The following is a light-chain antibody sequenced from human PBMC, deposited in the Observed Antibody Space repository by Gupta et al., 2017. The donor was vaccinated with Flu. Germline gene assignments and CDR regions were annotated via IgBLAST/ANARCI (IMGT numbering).Light chain of an antibody. CDR3: QQYGSSLC. J-gene: IGKJ4*01. CDR2: GAS. CDR1: QSVSSSY. Sequence: EIVLTQSPCTLSLSRGERATLSCRASQSVSSSYLAWYQQKPGQAPRLLIYGASSRATVIPDRFSGSGSGTYFTLTISRLEPEDFAVYYCQQYGSSLCFGGGTKVEIK. V-gene: IGKV3-20*01.